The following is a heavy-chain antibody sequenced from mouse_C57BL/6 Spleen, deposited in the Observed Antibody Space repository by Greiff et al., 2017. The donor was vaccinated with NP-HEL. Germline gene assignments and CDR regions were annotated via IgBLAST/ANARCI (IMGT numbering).Heavy chain of an antibody. CDR3: ARGITTVGMDY. CDR2: INPSSGYT. D-gene: IGHD1-1*01. CDR1: GYTFTSYW. Sequence: QVHVKQSGAELAKPGASVKLSCKASGYTFTSYWMHWVKQRPGQGLEWIGYINPSSGYTKYNQKFKDKATLTADKSSSTAYMQLSSLTYEDSAVYYCARGITTVGMDYWGQGTSVTVSS. J-gene: IGHJ4*01. V-gene: IGHV1-7*01.